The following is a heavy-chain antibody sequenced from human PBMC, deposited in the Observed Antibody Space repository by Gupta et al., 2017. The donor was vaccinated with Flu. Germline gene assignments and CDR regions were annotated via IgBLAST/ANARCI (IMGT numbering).Heavy chain of an antibody. J-gene: IGHJ4*02. CDR1: GFTFSSHG. D-gene: IGHD5-18*01. CDR3: ARDRLGYNYATGLGY. CDR2: IWYDGSKT. V-gene: IGHV3-33*01. Sequence: QVQLVESGGGVVQPGRSLRLSCAASGFTFSSHGLHWVRQAPGKGLESVAVIWYDGSKTYYVDSVKGRFSISRDNSKKMLYLQMSSLRAEDTAIYYCARDRLGYNYATGLGYWGQETLVTVSS.